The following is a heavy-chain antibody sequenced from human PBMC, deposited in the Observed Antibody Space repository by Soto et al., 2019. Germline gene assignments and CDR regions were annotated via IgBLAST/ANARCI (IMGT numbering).Heavy chain of an antibody. CDR3: VRLWPPPYSDALTDYTDAFDY. D-gene: IGHD3-9*01. CDR1: GGSISSYY. Sequence: SETLSLTCTVSGGSISSYYWSWIRQPPGKGLEWIGYIYYSGSTNYNPSLKSRVTISVDTSKNQFSLKLSSVTAADTAVYYCVRLWPPPYSDALTDYTDAFDYWGQGTLVTVSS. J-gene: IGHJ4*02. V-gene: IGHV4-59*08. CDR2: IYYSGST.